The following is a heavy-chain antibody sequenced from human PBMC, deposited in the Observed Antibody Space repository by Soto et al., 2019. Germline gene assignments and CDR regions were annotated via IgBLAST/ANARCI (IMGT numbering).Heavy chain of an antibody. CDR1: GFTFSSYG. V-gene: IGHV3-30*18. Sequence: QVQLVESGGGVVQPGRSLRLSCAASGFTFSSYGMHWVRQAPGKGLEWVAVIPYDGSNKYYADSVKGRFTISRDNSKNTLYLQVNRLRAEETAVYYCAKERTQLGQWGAVFDYWGQGTLVTVSS. D-gene: IGHD1-1*01. CDR2: IPYDGSNK. CDR3: AKERTQLGQWGAVFDY. J-gene: IGHJ4*02.